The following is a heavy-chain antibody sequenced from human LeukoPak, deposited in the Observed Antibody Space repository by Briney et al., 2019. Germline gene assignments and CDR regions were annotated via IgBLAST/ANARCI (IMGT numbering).Heavy chain of an antibody. CDR2: IYYSGST. CDR3: ARDRRGGDTAMAGDYFDY. V-gene: IGHV4-30-4*01. D-gene: IGHD5-18*01. Sequence: SQTLSLTCTVSGGSISSGDYYWSWIRQPPGKGLEWIGYIYYSGSTYYNPSLKSRVTISVDTSKNQFSLKLSSVTAADTAVYYCARDRRGGDTAMAGDYFDYWGQGTLVTVSS. CDR1: GGSISSGDYY. J-gene: IGHJ4*02.